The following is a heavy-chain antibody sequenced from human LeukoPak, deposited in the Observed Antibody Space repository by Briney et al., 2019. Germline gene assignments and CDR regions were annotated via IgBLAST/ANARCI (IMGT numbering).Heavy chain of an antibody. Sequence: GGSLRLSCAASGFTFSRFWMSWVRQAPGKGLEWVANIKQDGSEKYYVDSVKGRFTISRDNAKNSLYLQMNSLRAEDTAVYYCARVNWELVRVFDYWAREPWSPSPQ. V-gene: IGHV3-7*01. J-gene: IGHJ4*02. CDR2: IKQDGSEK. CDR3: ARVNWELVRVFDY. CDR1: GFTFSRFW. D-gene: IGHD1-26*01.